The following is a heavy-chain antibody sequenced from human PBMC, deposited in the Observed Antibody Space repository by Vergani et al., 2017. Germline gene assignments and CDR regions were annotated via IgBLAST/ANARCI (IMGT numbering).Heavy chain of an antibody. J-gene: IGHJ4*02. Sequence: QVQLQQWGAGLLKPSETLSLTCAVYGGSFSGYYWSWIRQPPGKGLEWIGEINHSGSTNYNPSLKSRVTISVDTSKNQFSLKLSSVTAADTAVYYCARAXQQRQQLVGPTASYYFDYWGQGTLVTVSS. CDR2: INHSGST. CDR1: GGSFSGYY. CDR3: ARAXQQRQQLVGPTASYYFDY. D-gene: IGHD6-13*01. V-gene: IGHV4-34*01.